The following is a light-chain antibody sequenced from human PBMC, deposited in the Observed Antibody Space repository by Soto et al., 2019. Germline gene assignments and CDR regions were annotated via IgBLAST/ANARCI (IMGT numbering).Light chain of an antibody. CDR3: LQLYDYPYT. CDR1: QAIRHY. J-gene: IGKJ2*01. Sequence: AIQMTQSPSSLSVSIGDRVTITCRASQAIRHYLGWYQQKPGKAPNLLLYTASHLQSGVPSRCSGSGSGDDFTLTISSLQAEDFATYYCLQLYDYPYTFGQGTKLEI. CDR2: TAS. V-gene: IGKV1-6*01.